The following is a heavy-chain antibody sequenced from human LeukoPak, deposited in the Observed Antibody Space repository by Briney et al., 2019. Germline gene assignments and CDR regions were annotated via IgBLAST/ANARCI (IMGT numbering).Heavy chain of an antibody. CDR1: RYALTELS. D-gene: IGHD6-6*01. CDR3: ATGGYSSSKDFDY. V-gene: IGHV1-24*01. Sequence: ASVKVSCKVSRYALTELSMHWVRQAPGNGLEGRGGFDPGDGETIYAQKFQGRVTMTEDTSTDTAYMEPSSLRSEDTAVYYCATGGYSSSKDFDYWGQGPLVTVSS. CDR2: FDPGDGET. J-gene: IGHJ4*02.